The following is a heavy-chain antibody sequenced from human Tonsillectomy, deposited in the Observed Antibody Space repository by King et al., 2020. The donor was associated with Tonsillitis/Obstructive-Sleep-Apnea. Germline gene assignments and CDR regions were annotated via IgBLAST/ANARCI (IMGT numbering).Heavy chain of an antibody. CDR2: IDWDDDK. V-gene: IGHV2-70*11. J-gene: IGHJ4*02. CDR3: ARIQADPYYFDY. CDR1: GFSLSTSGMC. Sequence: TLKESGPALVKPPQTLTLTCTFSGFSLSTSGMCVSWIRQPPGKALEWLARIDWDDDKYYSTSLKTRLTISKDTSKNQVVLTMTNMDPVDTATYYCARIQADPYYFDYWGQGTLVTVSS.